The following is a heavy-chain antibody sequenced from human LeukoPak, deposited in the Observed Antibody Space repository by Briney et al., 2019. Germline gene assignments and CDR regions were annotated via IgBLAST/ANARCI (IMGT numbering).Heavy chain of an antibody. CDR1: GVTFSSYG. V-gene: IGHV3-30*18. Sequence: GRSLRLSCAASGVTFSSYGMHWVRQAPGKGQEWVAVISYDGSNKYYADSVKGGFNISRDNAKNSLYLQMNSLRAEDTALYYCTKDHYSSRLGDFQHWGQGTLVNVSS. CDR2: ISYDGSNK. CDR3: TKDHYSSRLGDFQH. D-gene: IGHD6-13*01. J-gene: IGHJ1*01.